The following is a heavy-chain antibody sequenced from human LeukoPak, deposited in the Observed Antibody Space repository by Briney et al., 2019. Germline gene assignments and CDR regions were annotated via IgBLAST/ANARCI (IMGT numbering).Heavy chain of an antibody. CDR2: IYYSGST. Sequence: SETLSLTCTVPGGSISSYYWSWIRQPPGKGLEWIGCIYYSGSTNYNPSLKSRVTISVDTSKNQFSLKLSSVTAADTAVYYCARGPNRYGSGSYYNNYYYGMDVWGQGTTVTVSS. CDR1: GGSISSYY. J-gene: IGHJ6*02. V-gene: IGHV4-59*01. D-gene: IGHD3-10*01. CDR3: ARGPNRYGSGSYYNNYYYGMDV.